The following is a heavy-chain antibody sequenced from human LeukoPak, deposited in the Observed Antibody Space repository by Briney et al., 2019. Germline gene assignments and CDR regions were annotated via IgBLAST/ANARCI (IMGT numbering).Heavy chain of an antibody. CDR3: ARDGSYKFDY. V-gene: IGHV3-7*01. CDR2: IKEDGNEK. CDR1: GFTFSIYW. J-gene: IGHJ4*02. Sequence: TGGSLRLSCAASGFTFSIYWMSWVRQAPGKGLEWVANIKEDGNEKYYVDSVKGRFTISRDNAKNSLYLQMNSLRAEDTAFYYCARDGSYKFDYWGQGTLVTVSS. D-gene: IGHD1-26*01.